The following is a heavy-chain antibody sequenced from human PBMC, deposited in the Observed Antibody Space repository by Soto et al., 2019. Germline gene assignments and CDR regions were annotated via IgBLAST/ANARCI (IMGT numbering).Heavy chain of an antibody. CDR2: IRSKANSYAT. CDR3: TRHRDPYYYDSSGYYPLYDAFDI. D-gene: IGHD3-22*01. V-gene: IGHV3-73*02. Sequence: EVQLVESGGGLVQPGGSLKLSCAASGFTFSGSAMHWVRQASGKGLEWVGRIRSKANSYATAYAASVKGRFTISRDDSKNTAYLQMNSLKTEDTAVYYCTRHRDPYYYDSSGYYPLYDAFDIWGQGTMVTVSS. J-gene: IGHJ3*02. CDR1: GFTFSGSA.